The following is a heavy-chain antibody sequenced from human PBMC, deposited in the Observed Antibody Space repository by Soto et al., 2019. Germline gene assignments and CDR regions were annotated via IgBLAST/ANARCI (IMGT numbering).Heavy chain of an antibody. Sequence: EVQLVESGGGLVQPGGSLRLSCAASGFTFSSYDMHWVRQATGKGLEWVSAIGTAGDTYYPGSVKGRFTISRENAKNSLYLQMNSLRAGDTAVYYCARYDFRDAFDIWGQGTMVTVSS. CDR1: GFTFSSYD. D-gene: IGHD3-3*01. V-gene: IGHV3-13*01. CDR3: ARYDFRDAFDI. J-gene: IGHJ3*02. CDR2: IGTAGDT.